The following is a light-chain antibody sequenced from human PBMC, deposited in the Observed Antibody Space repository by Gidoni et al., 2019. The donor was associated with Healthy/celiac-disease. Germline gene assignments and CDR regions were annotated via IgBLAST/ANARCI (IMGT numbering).Light chain of an antibody. CDR2: DAS. CDR3: CSYAGSYRV. Sequence: QSALTQPRSVSGSPRQSVTISCTGTSSDVGGYNYVSWYKQHPGKAPKLMSYDASKRPSGFPDRFSGSKSGNTASLTISGLQAEDEADYYCCSYAGSYRVFGTGTKVTVL. CDR1: SSDVGGYNY. J-gene: IGLJ1*01. V-gene: IGLV2-11*01.